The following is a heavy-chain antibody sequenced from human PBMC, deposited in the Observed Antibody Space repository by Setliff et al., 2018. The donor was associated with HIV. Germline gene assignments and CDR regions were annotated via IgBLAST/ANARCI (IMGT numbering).Heavy chain of an antibody. D-gene: IGHD3-3*01. CDR2: INPKSGGT. Sequence: ASVKVSCKASGYTFTGYYMHRVRQAPGQGPEWLGRINPKSGGTRYAQKFQGRVSMTRDTAISTAYMELSRLRSDDSAVYYCARLPFITIFGVLNGDDGFDIWGQGTMVTVS. J-gene: IGHJ3*02. CDR1: GYTFTGYY. V-gene: IGHV1-2*06. CDR3: ARLPFITIFGVLNGDDGFDI.